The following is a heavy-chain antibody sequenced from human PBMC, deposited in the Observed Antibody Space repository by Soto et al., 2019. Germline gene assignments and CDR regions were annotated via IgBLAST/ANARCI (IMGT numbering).Heavy chain of an antibody. CDR1: GFPCTSCL. J-gene: IGHJ6*02. Sequence: GGGQRLCCTASGFPCTSCLMHGLYGPPGKGLXWVGIISFDGSSKYYADCLKGRIVISRETSKDSLYLQMDRLRHDDTDIYYCARETVTSLTQYKGFYYYGMDVWSQGSAVTV. CDR2: ISFDGSSK. D-gene: IGHD1-1*01. V-gene: IGHV3-30*19. CDR3: ARETVTSLTQYKGFYYYGMDV.